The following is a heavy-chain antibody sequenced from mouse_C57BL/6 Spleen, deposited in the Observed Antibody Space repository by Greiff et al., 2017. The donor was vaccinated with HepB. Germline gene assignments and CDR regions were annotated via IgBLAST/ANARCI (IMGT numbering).Heavy chain of an antibody. CDR1: GFTFSSYT. Sequence: EVKLVESGGGLVKPGGSLKLSCAASGFTFSSYTMSWVRQTPEKRLEWVATISGGGGNTYYPDSVKGRFTISRDNAKNTLYLQMSSLRSEDTALYYCARRGVHPFDYWGQGTTLTVSS. CDR2: ISGGGGNT. J-gene: IGHJ2*01. D-gene: IGHD5-1*01. V-gene: IGHV5-9*01. CDR3: ARRGVHPFDY.